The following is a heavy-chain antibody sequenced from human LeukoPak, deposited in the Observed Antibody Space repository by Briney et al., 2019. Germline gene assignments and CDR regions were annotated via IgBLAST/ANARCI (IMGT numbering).Heavy chain of an antibody. V-gene: IGHV4-38-2*02. CDR2: LYHGGIT. CDR3: ARDDGYSSSWSAFDI. D-gene: IGHD6-13*01. Sequence: SETLSLTCTVSGYSISRDYYWGWIRQSPGKGLEWIGSLYHGGITFYNPSLKSRVTISVDKSKNQFSLKLSSVTAADTAVYYCARDDGYSSSWSAFDIWGQGTMVTVSS. CDR1: GYSISRDYY. J-gene: IGHJ3*02.